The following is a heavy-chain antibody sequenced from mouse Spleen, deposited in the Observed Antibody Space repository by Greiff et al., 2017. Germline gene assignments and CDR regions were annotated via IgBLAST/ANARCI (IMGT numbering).Heavy chain of an antibody. J-gene: IGHJ4*01. Sequence: EVQRVESGGGLVKPGGSLKLSCAASGFTFSDYGMHWVRQAPEKGLEWVAYISSGSSTIYYADTVKGRFTISRDNAKNTLFLQMTSLRSEDTAMYYCARGETARAAYAMDYWGQGTSVTVSS. D-gene: IGHD3-2*01. V-gene: IGHV5-17*01. CDR1: GFTFSDYG. CDR2: ISSGSSTI. CDR3: ARGETARAAYAMDY.